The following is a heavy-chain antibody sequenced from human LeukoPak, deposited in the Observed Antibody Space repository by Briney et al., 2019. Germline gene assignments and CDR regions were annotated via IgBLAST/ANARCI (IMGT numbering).Heavy chain of an antibody. D-gene: IGHD3-3*01. CDR2: IYSGGST. CDR1: GLTVSSNY. V-gene: IGHV3-53*01. Sequence: PGGSLRLSCAASGLTVSSNYMSWVRQAPGKGLGWVSVIYSGGSTYYADSVKGRFTISRDNSKNTLYLQMNSLRAEDTAVYYCARALFWSGSFDYWGQGTLVTVSS. CDR3: ARALFWSGSFDY. J-gene: IGHJ4*02.